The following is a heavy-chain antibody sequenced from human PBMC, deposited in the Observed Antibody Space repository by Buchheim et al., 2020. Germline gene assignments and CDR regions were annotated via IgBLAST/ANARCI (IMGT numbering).Heavy chain of an antibody. Sequence: EVQLEESGGGLVQPGGSLRLSCAASGFTLRTYWMHWVRQAPGKGLEWVSRINEDGSFTNYADSVKGRFIISRDTAEKQQYLQMTSLRVEDTAMYYCARDLSGSQDYWGQGTL. V-gene: IGHV3-74*01. J-gene: IGHJ4*02. CDR3: ARDLSGSQDY. CDR1: GFTLRTYW. D-gene: IGHD1-26*01. CDR2: INEDGSFT.